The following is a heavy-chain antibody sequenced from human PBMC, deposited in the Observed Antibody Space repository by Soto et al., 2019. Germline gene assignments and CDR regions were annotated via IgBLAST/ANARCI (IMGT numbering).Heavy chain of an antibody. Sequence: GGSLRLSCAASGFTFSSYAMHWVRQAPGKGLEWVAVISYDGSNKYYADSVKGRFTISRDNSKNTLYLQMNSLRAEDTSVYYCAGDGIAAAGYYYVYGMKVCVQGTAVSIS. D-gene: IGHD6-13*01. V-gene: IGHV3-30-3*01. J-gene: IGHJ6*02. CDR3: AGDGIAAAGYYYVYGMKV. CDR2: ISYDGSNK. CDR1: GFTFSSYA.